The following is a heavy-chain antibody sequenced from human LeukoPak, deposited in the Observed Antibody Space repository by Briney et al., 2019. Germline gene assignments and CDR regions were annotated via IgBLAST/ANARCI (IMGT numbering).Heavy chain of an antibody. CDR1: GFTFSGYC. V-gene: IGHV3-74*01. Sequence: GGSLRLSCTASGFTFSGYCMRWVRQVPGKGLVWVSYIKSDGTTTNYADSVKGRFTISRDNAKNTLYLQMNSLRVEDTAVYYCVRESGYTYGLWGQGSLVTVSS. J-gene: IGHJ4*02. CDR2: IKSDGTTT. CDR3: VRESGYTYGL. D-gene: IGHD5-24*01.